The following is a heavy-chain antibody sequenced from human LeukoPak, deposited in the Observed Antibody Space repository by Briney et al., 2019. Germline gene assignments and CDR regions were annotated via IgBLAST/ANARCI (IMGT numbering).Heavy chain of an antibody. D-gene: IGHD5-18*01. J-gene: IGHJ4*02. CDR2: ISATGTHT. CDR3: ARVEGSYATDY. CDR1: GFTFSDYY. Sequence: GGSLRLSCAASGFTFSDYYITWIRRAPGKGLEWVSHISATGTHTHYADSVKGRFTISRDNAKNSLYLQMTSLRADDTAVYYCARVEGSYATDYWGQGTLVTVS. V-gene: IGHV3-11*06.